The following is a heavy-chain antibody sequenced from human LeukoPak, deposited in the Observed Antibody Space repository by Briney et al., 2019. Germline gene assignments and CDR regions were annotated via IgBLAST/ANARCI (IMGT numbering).Heavy chain of an antibody. CDR3: ARGTGTTFDY. Sequence: GGSLRLSCAASGFTFDDYAMHSVRQAPGKGLEWVSGISWNSGSIGYADSVKGRFTISRDNSKNTLYLQMNSLRAEDTAVYYCARGTGTTFDYWGQGTLVTVSS. CDR2: ISWNSGSI. D-gene: IGHD1-7*01. V-gene: IGHV3-9*01. CDR1: GFTFDDYA. J-gene: IGHJ4*02.